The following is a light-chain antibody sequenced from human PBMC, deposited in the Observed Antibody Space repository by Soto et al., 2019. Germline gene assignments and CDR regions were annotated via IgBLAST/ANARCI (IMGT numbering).Light chain of an antibody. Sequence: EIVLTQSPGTLSLSPRERATLSCRASQSVSSSYLAWYQQKPGQAPRLLIYGASSRATGIPDRFSGSGSGTDFTLTISSLEPEDCAVYYCQQYGSSPHTFGGGTKVEIK. CDR1: QSVSSSY. V-gene: IGKV3-20*01. CDR2: GAS. J-gene: IGKJ4*01. CDR3: QQYGSSPHT.